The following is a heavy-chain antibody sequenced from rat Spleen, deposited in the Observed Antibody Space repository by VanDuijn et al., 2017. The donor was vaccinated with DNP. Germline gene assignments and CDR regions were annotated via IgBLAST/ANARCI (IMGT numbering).Heavy chain of an antibody. J-gene: IGHJ2*01. V-gene: IGHV5-31*01. CDR2: ITPTGGNI. CDR1: GFIFSNYW. D-gene: IGHD4-6*01. Sequence: EVQLVESGGGLVQPGRSLKLSCVASGFIFSNYWMTWIRQAPGKGLEWVASITPTGGNIYYPDSMKGRFTISRDNAQNTLYLQMNSLRSEDTATYYCARLGTWDYWGQGVMVTVSS. CDR3: ARLGTWDY.